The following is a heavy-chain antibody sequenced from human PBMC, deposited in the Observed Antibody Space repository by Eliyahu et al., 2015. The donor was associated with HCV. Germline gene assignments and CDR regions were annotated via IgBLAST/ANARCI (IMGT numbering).Heavy chain of an antibody. Sequence: EVQLLESGGGLIQPGGSLRVXCAXSGFTFXXYVMNWVRQAPGKGLEWVSAIXSAGSTYHADSVKGRFTISRDNSKNTLYLQMSSLRAEDTAVYYCGTTFRGGSIWYLFPFDYWGQGTLVTVSS. J-gene: IGHJ4*02. CDR2: IXSAGST. D-gene: IGHD6-13*01. V-gene: IGHV3-23*01. CDR3: GTTFRGGSIWYLFPFDY. CDR1: GFTFXXYV.